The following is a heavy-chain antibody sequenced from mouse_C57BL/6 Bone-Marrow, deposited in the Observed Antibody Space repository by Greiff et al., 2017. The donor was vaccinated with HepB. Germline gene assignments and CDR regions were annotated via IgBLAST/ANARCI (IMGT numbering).Heavy chain of an antibody. D-gene: IGHD1-2*01. V-gene: IGHV5-2*03. CDR1: EYEFPSHD. J-gene: IGHJ4*01. CDR3: VRDRGTTAMDY. Sequence: EVKVVESGGGLVQPGESLKLSCESNEYEFPSHDMSWVRKTPEKRLELVAAINSDGGSTYYPDTMERRFIISRDNTKKTLYLQMSSLRSEDTAMYYCVRDRGTTAMDYWGQGTSVTVSS. CDR2: INSDGGST.